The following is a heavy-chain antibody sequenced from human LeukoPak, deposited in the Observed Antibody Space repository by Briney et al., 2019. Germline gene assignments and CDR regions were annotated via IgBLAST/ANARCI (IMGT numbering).Heavy chain of an antibody. CDR1: GLTFSSYG. D-gene: IGHD2-21*02. J-gene: IGHJ3*02. CDR3: AKLVVATVWDAFDI. Sequence: PGRSLRLSCAASGLTFSSYGMHWVRQAPGKGLEWVAVISYDGSNKYYADSVKGRFTISRDNSKNTLYLQMNSLRAEDTAVYYCAKLVVATVWDAFDIWGQGTMVTVSS. CDR2: ISYDGSNK. V-gene: IGHV3-30*18.